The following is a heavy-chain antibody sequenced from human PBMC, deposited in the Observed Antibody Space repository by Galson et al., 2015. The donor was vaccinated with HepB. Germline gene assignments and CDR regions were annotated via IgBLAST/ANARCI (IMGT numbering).Heavy chain of an antibody. D-gene: IGHD1-26*01. CDR3: AIPAVAQGDHLVGYDYYGMDV. V-gene: IGHV1-69*06. Sequence: SVKVSCKASGGTFSSYGISWVRQAPGQGLEWMGGIIPIFGTANYAQKFKGRFTITGDKSTSTAYMELSSLRSEDTAVYYCAIPAVAQGDHLVGYDYYGMDVWGQGTTVTVSS. CDR2: IIPIFGTA. CDR1: GGTFSSYG. J-gene: IGHJ6*02.